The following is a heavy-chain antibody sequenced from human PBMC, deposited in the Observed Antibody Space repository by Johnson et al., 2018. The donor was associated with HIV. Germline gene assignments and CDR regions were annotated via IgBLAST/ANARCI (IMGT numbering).Heavy chain of an antibody. CDR2: ISYDGSNK. Sequence: QMQLVESGGGVVQPGRSLRLSCAASGFTFSSYAMHWVRQAPGKGLEWVAVISYDGSNKYYADSVKGRFTISRDNSKNTLYLQMNSLRAEDTAVSYCARDQSLPHVSIAADAFDIWGQGTMVTVSS. J-gene: IGHJ3*02. CDR1: GFTFSSYA. V-gene: IGHV3-30-3*01. D-gene: IGHD2-21*01. CDR3: ARDQSLPHVSIAADAFDI.